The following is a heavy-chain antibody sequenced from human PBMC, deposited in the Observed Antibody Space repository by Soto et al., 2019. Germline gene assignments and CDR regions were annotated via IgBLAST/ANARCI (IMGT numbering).Heavy chain of an antibody. CDR1: GFTFSSYG. D-gene: IGHD3-16*01. J-gene: IGHJ4*02. CDR3: AKGLRLRVPRSSSDY. V-gene: IGHV3-30*18. CDR2: ISYDGSNK. Sequence: GGSLRLSCAASGFTFSSYGMHWVRQAPGKGLEWVAVISYDGSNKYYADSVKGRFTISRDNSKNTLYLQMNSLRAEDTAVYYCAKGLRLRVPRSSSDYWGQGTLVTVSS.